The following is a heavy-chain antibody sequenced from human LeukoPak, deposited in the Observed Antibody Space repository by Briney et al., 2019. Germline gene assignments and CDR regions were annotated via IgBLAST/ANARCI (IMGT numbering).Heavy chain of an antibody. CDR2: IYYSGST. Sequence: SETLSLTCTVSGGSISSGGYYWSWLRQHPGKGLEWIGYIYYSGSTYYNPSLKSRVTISVDTSKNQFSLKLSSVTAADTAVYYCARTGYSYGYGDNWFDPWGQGTLVTVSS. V-gene: IGHV4-31*03. D-gene: IGHD5-18*01. CDR3: ARTGYSYGYGDNWFDP. J-gene: IGHJ5*02. CDR1: GGSISSGGYY.